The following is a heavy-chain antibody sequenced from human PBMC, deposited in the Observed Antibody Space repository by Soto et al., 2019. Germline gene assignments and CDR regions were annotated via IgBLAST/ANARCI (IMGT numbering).Heavy chain of an antibody. CDR3: ARGYGDSGLDY. J-gene: IGHJ4*02. V-gene: IGHV4-30-2*01. CDR1: GGSISSGSYS. Sequence: PSETLSLTCAVSGGSISSGSYSWSWIWQPPGKGLEWIGYIYESGSTYFNPSLKSRVTISIDRSRNQFSLKVNSVTAADPAVYYCARGYGDSGLDYWAQGTLVPVSS. CDR2: IYESGST. D-gene: IGHD4-17*01.